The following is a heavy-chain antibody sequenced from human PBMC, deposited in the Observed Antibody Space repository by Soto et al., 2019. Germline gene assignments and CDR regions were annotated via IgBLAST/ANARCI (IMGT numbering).Heavy chain of an antibody. Sequence: SETLSLTCTVSGGSISSGGYYWSWIRQHPGKGLEWIGYIYYSGSTYYNPSLKSRVTISVDASKNQFSLKLSSVTAADTAVYYCARDLRDYSSYGMDVWGQGTTVTVSS. V-gene: IGHV4-31*03. CDR3: ARDLRDYSSYGMDV. J-gene: IGHJ6*02. CDR1: GGSISSGGYY. CDR2: IYYSGST.